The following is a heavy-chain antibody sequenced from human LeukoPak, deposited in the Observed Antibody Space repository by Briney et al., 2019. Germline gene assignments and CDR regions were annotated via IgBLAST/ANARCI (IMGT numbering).Heavy chain of an antibody. J-gene: IGHJ4*02. CDR2: IYSGGST. CDR3: SSTFYYDSRGVFDY. D-gene: IGHD3-22*01. CDR1: GFTVSSNY. V-gene: IGHV3-66*01. Sequence: GGSLRLSCAASGFTVSSNYMSWVRQAPGKGLEWVSVIYSGGSTYYADSVKGRFTISRDNSKNTLYLQMNSLRAEDTAVYYCSSTFYYDSRGVFDYWGQGPLVPVSS.